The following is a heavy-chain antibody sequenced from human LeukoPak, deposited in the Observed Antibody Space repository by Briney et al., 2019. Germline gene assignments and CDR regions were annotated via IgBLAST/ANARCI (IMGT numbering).Heavy chain of an antibody. J-gene: IGHJ4*02. CDR2: IYPGGPET. Sequence: GGSRHISGQGSGYRFTSYWIGGARQMPGKGLDGMGIIYPGGPETRYSPSCQGQVTISADKSISTPYLQWSSLKASDTAMYYCARGYGSGRRFDYWGQGNLVTVSS. CDR1: GYRFTSYW. CDR3: ARGYGSGRRFDY. D-gene: IGHD3-10*01. V-gene: IGHV5-51*01.